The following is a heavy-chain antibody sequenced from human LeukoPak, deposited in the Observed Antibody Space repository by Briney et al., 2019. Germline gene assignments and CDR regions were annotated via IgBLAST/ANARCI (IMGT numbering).Heavy chain of an antibody. D-gene: IGHD3-3*01. J-gene: IGHJ5*02. Sequence: SETLSLTCTVSGGSISSYYWSWIRQPAGKGLEWIGRIYTSGSTNYNPSLKSRVTMSVDTSKNQFSLKLSSVTAADTAVYYCARGYDFWSGYGDSWFDPWGQGTLVTVSS. V-gene: IGHV4-4*07. CDR1: GGSISSYY. CDR3: ARGYDFWSGYGDSWFDP. CDR2: IYTSGST.